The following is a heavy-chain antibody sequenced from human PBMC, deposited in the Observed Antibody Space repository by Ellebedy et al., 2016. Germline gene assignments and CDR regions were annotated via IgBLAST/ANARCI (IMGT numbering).Heavy chain of an antibody. CDR3: ARKERGHIYPFDY. CDR1: GGTFSTYG. Sequence: ASVKVSCKASGGTFSTYGISWVRQAPGQGLEWMGGILPILGIANYAQRFQGRVTINADKSTSTAYMDLTSLRSEDTATYFCARKERGHIYPFDYWGQGTLVTVSS. J-gene: IGHJ4*02. D-gene: IGHD1-1*01. CDR2: ILPILGIA. V-gene: IGHV1-69*10.